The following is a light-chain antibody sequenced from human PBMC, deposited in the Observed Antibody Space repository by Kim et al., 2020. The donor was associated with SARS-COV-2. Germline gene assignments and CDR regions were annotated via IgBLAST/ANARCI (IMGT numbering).Light chain of an antibody. CDR2: AAS. J-gene: IGKJ3*01. CDR1: QSISSIS. V-gene: IGKV3-20*01. CDR3: QHHDNSPSLT. Sequence: EIVLTQSPGTLSLSPGERATLSCRASQSISSISLAWYQQMPGQAPRLLIHAASSRATGIPDRFSGSGSGTDFTLTISRLEPEDFAIYYCQHHDNSPSLTFGPGTKVDIK.